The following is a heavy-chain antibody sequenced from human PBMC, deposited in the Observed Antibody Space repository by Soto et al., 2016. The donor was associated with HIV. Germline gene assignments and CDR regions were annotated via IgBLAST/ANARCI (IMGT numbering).Heavy chain of an antibody. CDR1: GYTFTGHY. CDR2: INPNSGGT. Sequence: QVQLVQSGAEVKKPGASVKVSCKASGYTFTGHYMHWVRQAPGQGLEWMGWINPNSGGTNYAQKFQGRVTMTRDTSISTAYMELSRLRSDDTAVYYCARTYYYDSSGYSDAFDIWGQGTMVTVSS. D-gene: IGHD3-22*01. V-gene: IGHV1-2*02. CDR3: ARTYYYDSSGYSDAFDI. J-gene: IGHJ3*02.